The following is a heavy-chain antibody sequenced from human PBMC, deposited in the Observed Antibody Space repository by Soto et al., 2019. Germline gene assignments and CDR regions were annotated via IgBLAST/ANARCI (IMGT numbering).Heavy chain of an antibody. J-gene: IGHJ4*02. CDR3: ARGWGSGVFDY. CDR1: GVSFSGYY. Sequence: QVQLQQWGAGLLKPSETLSLTCAVFGVSFSGYYWNWIRQPPGKGLEWIGEINHSGSTNYNPSLKSRVTISVATSKNQFSPKLSSVTAADTAVYYGARGWGSGVFDYWGQGTLVTVSS. CDR2: INHSGST. D-gene: IGHD6-19*01. V-gene: IGHV4-34*01.